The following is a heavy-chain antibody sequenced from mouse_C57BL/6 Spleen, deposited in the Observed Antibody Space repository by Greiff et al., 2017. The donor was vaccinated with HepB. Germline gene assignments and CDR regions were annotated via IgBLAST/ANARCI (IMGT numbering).Heavy chain of an antibody. V-gene: IGHV2-2*01. Sequence: QVQLKQSGPGLVQPSQSLSITCTVSGFSLTSYGVHWVRQSPGKGLEWLGVIWSGGSTDYNAAFISRLSISKDNSTSQVFFKMNSLQADDTAIYYCARNRATVVATYWYFDVWGTGTTVTVSS. CDR3: ARNRATVVATYWYFDV. CDR1: GFSLTSYG. CDR2: IWSGGST. J-gene: IGHJ1*03. D-gene: IGHD1-1*01.